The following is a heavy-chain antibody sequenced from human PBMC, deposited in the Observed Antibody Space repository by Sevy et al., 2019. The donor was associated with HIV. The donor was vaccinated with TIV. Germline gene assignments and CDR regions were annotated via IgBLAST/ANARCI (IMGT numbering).Heavy chain of an antibody. CDR3: ARGLIAVAGTEIDY. CDR1: GGSFSGYY. V-gene: IGHV4-34*01. Sequence: SETLSLTCAVYGGSFSGYYWSWIRQPPGKGPEWIGEINHSGSTNYNPSLKSRVTISVDTSKNQFSLKLSSVTAADTAVYYCARGLIAVAGTEIDYWGQGTLVTVSS. CDR2: INHSGST. D-gene: IGHD6-19*01. J-gene: IGHJ4*02.